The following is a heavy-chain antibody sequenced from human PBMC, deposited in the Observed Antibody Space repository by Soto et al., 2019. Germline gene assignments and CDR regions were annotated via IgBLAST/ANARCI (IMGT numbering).Heavy chain of an antibody. CDR1: GGSFSVYY. D-gene: IGHD6-13*01. CDR3: ARDPFIAAAGTSAFDY. J-gene: IGHJ4*02. Sequence: LSLTCAVYGGSFSVYYWSWIRQPPGKGLEWIGEINHSGSTNYNPSLKSRVTISVDTSKNQFSLKLSSVTAADTAVYYCARDPFIAAAGTSAFDYWGQGTLVTVSS. V-gene: IGHV4-34*01. CDR2: INHSGST.